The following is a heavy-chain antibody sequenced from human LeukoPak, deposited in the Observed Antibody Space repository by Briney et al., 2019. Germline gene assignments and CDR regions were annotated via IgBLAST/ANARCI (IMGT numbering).Heavy chain of an antibody. CDR2: ISGSGGST. Sequence: GGSLRLSCAASGFTFSNYAMTWVRQAPGKGLEWVSAISGSGGSTYYADSVKGRFTISRDNSKNTLYLQMNSLRAEDTAVYYCATALYCSSTSCFYFDYWGQGTLVTVSS. J-gene: IGHJ4*02. D-gene: IGHD2-2*01. V-gene: IGHV3-23*01. CDR1: GFTFSNYA. CDR3: ATALYCSSTSCFYFDY.